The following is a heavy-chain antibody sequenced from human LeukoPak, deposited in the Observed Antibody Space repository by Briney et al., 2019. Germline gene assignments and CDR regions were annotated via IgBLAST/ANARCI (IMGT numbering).Heavy chain of an antibody. CDR1: GYTFTGYY. Sequence: ASVKVSCKASGYTFTGYYIHWVRQAPGQGLEWMGWINPNSGGTNYAQKFQGRVTMTRDTSISTAYMELSRLRSDDTAVYYCARSMVGGSGRLTGGYWGQGTLVTVSS. CDR2: INPNSGGT. J-gene: IGHJ4*02. CDR3: ARSMVGGSGRLTGGY. D-gene: IGHD3-10*01. V-gene: IGHV1-2*02.